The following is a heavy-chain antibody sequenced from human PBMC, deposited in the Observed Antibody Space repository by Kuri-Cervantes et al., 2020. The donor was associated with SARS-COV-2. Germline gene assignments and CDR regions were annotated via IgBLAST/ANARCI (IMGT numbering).Heavy chain of an antibody. Sequence: LSLTCAASGFTFDDYGMSWVRQAPGKGLEWVSRINWNGGSTGYADSVKGRFTISRDNAKNHLYLQMNNRRAEDTALYFCARDPTGVAGVGRFFDYWGQGALVTVSS. CDR1: GFTFDDYG. V-gene: IGHV3-20*04. CDR2: INWNGGST. D-gene: IGHD6-19*01. CDR3: ARDPTGVAGVGRFFDY. J-gene: IGHJ4*02.